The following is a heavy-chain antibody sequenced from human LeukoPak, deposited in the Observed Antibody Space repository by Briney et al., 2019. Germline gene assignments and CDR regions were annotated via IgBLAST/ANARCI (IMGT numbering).Heavy chain of an antibody. D-gene: IGHD6-13*01. CDR3: AKGRAGTDY. CDR2: ISWNSGSI. CDR1: GFTFSSYA. Sequence: QAGGSLRLSCAASGFTFSSYAMHWVRQAPGKGLEWVSGISWNSGSIGYADSVKGRFTISRDNAKNSLYLQMNSLRAEDTALYYCAKGRAGTDYWGQGTLVTVSS. J-gene: IGHJ4*02. V-gene: IGHV3-9*01.